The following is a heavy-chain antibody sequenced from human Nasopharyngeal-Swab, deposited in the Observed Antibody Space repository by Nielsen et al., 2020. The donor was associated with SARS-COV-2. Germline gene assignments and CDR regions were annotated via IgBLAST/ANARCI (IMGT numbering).Heavy chain of an antibody. J-gene: IGHJ4*02. CDR3: ARDVGGRDNY. D-gene: IGHD2-15*01. Sequence: VRQAPGKGLLWVSRIDTDGTITDYADSVKGQFTISRDNAKNTLYLQMNSLRAEDTAVYYCARDVGGRDNYWGQGALVTVSS. V-gene: IGHV3-74*01. CDR2: IDTDGTIT.